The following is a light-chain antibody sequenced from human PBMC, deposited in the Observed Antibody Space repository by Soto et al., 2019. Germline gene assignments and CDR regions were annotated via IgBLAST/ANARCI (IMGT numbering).Light chain of an antibody. CDR3: NSYTSSSTWV. J-gene: IGLJ3*02. V-gene: IGLV2-14*01. Sequence: QSALTQPASVSGSPGQSIAISCTGTSSDVGGYNYVSWYQHHPDKAPQLIISEVSNRPSGVSDRFSGAKSGNTASLTISGRQAEDEGDYYCNSYTSSSTWVFGGGTKLTVL. CDR1: SSDVGGYNY. CDR2: EVS.